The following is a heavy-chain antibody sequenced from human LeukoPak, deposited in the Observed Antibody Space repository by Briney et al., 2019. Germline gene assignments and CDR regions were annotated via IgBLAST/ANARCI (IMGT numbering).Heavy chain of an antibody. CDR1: GFTFTTYA. V-gene: IGHV3-23*01. CDR2: ISGSGGST. D-gene: IGHD2-21*01. CDR3: AKGVPRYEGGAWIDAFDI. Sequence: PGGSLGLSCAASGFTFTTYAMSWVRQAPGKGLEWVSSISGSGGSTYCADSVKGRFTISRDNSKNTLSLQMNNLRADDTALYYCAKGVPRYEGGAWIDAFDIWGLGTMVTVSS. J-gene: IGHJ3*02.